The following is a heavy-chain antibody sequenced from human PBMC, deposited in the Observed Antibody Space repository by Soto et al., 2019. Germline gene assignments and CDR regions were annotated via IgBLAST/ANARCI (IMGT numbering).Heavy chain of an antibody. CDR2: INHSGST. CDR3: ASDHYYYGSGSYYNRLFDY. CDR1: GGSFSGYY. Sequence: QVQLQQWGAGLLKPSETLSLTCAVYGGSFSGYYWSWIRQPPGKGLEWIGEINHSGSTNYNPSLKSRVTISVDTSKNQFSLKLRSVTAADTAVYYCASDHYYYGSGSYYNRLFDYWGQGTLVTVSS. V-gene: IGHV4-34*01. D-gene: IGHD3-10*01. J-gene: IGHJ4*02.